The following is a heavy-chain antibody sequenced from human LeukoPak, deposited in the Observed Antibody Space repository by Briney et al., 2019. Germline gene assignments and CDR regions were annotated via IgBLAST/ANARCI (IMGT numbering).Heavy chain of an antibody. D-gene: IGHD3-3*01. J-gene: IGHJ4*02. CDR1: GFTFSSYW. CDR3: ARDRYYDFWSGYYTTFDY. CDR2: IKQDGSEK. Sequence: PGGSLRLSCAASGFTFSSYWMSWVRQAPGKGLEWVANIKQDGSEKYYVDSVKGRFTISRDNAKNSLYLQMNSLRAEDTAVYYCARDRYYDFWSGYYTTFDYWGQGTLVTVSS. V-gene: IGHV3-7*01.